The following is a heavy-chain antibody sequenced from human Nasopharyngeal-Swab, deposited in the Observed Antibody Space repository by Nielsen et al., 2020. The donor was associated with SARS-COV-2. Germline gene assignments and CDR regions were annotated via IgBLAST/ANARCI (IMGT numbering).Heavy chain of an antibody. Sequence: SETLSLTCAVSGGSISSSNWWSWVRQPPGKGLEWIGEIYHSGSTNYNPSLKSRVTISVDTSKNQFSLKLSSVTAADTAVYYCASMTTVDLLAFDIWGQGTMVTVSS. D-gene: IGHD4-23*01. V-gene: IGHV4-4*02. J-gene: IGHJ3*02. CDR1: GGSISSSNW. CDR3: ASMTTVDLLAFDI. CDR2: IYHSGST.